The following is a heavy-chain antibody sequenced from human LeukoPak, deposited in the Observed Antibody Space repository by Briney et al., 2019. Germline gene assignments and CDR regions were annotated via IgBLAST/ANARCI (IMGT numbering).Heavy chain of an antibody. CDR2: ISGSGGST. Sequence: GGSLRLSCAASGFTFSSYAMSWVRQAPGKGLEWVSAISGSGGSTYYADSVKGRFTISRDNSKNTLYLQMNSLRAEDTAVYYGAKEPNGYSYGYPYYFDYWGQGTLVTVSS. J-gene: IGHJ4*02. V-gene: IGHV3-23*01. D-gene: IGHD5-18*01. CDR3: AKEPNGYSYGYPYYFDY. CDR1: GFTFSSYA.